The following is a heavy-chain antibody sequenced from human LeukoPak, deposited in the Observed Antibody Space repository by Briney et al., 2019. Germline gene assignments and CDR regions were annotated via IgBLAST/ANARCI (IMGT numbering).Heavy chain of an antibody. CDR3: ARDPVLYSSGWFDY. CDR1: GFIFNTYS. V-gene: IGHV3-21*01. J-gene: IGHJ4*02. Sequence: GGSLRLSCAASGFIFNTYSMHWVRQAPGKGLEWVSSISSSSSYIYYADSVKGRFTISRDNAKNSLYLQMNSLRAEDTAVYYCARDPVLYSSGWFDYWGQGTLVTVSS. D-gene: IGHD6-19*01. CDR2: ISSSSSYI.